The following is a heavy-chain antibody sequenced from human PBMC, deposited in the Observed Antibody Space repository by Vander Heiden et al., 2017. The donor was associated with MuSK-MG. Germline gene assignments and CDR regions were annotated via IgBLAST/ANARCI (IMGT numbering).Heavy chain of an antibody. V-gene: IGHV3-30*03. D-gene: IGHD1-26*01. CDR2: ISYDGSTK. J-gene: IGHJ4*02. Sequence: QVQLVESGGGVVQPGRSLRLSCVASGFTLPGLPFSTYGMRWGRQAPARGGEWVVFISYDGSTKYYADSVRGRFTITRNNSKNTVSLQRNSRGGGESAVDDGGGGGWGGGSYYHLDYWGQGSLVTVSS. CDR3: GGGGWGGGSYYHLDY. CDR1: GFTLPGLPFSTYG.